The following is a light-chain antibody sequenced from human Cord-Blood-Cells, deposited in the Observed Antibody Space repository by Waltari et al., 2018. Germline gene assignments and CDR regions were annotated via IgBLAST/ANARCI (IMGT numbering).Light chain of an antibody. V-gene: IGKV2-30*01. J-gene: IGKJ3*01. Sequence: DAVMTQSPLSLPVPLGQPASISCRSSQSLVYRDGNTYLNWFQQRPGQSPRRLIYKVSNRDSGVPDRFSGSGSGTDFTLKISRVEAEDVGVYYCMQGTHWPFTFGPGTKVDIK. CDR2: KVS. CDR1: QSLVYRDGNTY. CDR3: MQGTHWPFT.